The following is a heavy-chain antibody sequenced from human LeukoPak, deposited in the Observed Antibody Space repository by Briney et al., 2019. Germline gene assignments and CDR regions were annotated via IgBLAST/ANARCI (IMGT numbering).Heavy chain of an antibody. V-gene: IGHV4-61*02. D-gene: IGHD4/OR15-4a*01. J-gene: IGHJ4*02. CDR2: IYTSGST. CDR3: ARDGAVPYYFDY. CDR1: GGFISSGSYY. Sequence: SQTLSLTCTVSGGFISSGSYYWSWIRQPAGKGLEWIGRIYTSGSTNYNPSLKSRVTISVDTSKNQFSLKLSSVTAADTAVYYCARDGAVPYYFDYWGQGTLVTVSS.